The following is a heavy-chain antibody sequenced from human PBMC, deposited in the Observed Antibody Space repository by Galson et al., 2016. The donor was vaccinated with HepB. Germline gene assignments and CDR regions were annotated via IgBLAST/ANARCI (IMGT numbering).Heavy chain of an antibody. CDR1: GGSVNLGGYY. J-gene: IGHJ4*02. CDR3: ARETWDISPTGYFDY. Sequence: TLSLTCSVSGGSVNLGGYYWSWIRQRPGKGLEWIGSIFYSGTTHYNSSLKSRVAISIDTSKNQFSLNLRSVTAADTAVFYCARETWDISPTGYFDYWGQGTLVTVSS. D-gene: IGHD1-26*01. V-gene: IGHV4-31*03. CDR2: IFYSGTT.